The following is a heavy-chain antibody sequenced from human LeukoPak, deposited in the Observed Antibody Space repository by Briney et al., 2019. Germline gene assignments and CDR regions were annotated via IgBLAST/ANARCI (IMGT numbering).Heavy chain of an antibody. Sequence: SETLSLTCTVSGGSISSSSYYWGWIRQPPGKGLEWIRSIYYSGSTYYNPSLKSRVTISVDTSKNQFSLKLSSVTAADTAVYYCARRVVVVAATGNWFDPWGQGTLVTVSS. CDR3: ARRVVVVAATGNWFDP. J-gene: IGHJ5*02. CDR2: IYYSGST. CDR1: GGSISSSSYY. D-gene: IGHD2-15*01. V-gene: IGHV4-39*01.